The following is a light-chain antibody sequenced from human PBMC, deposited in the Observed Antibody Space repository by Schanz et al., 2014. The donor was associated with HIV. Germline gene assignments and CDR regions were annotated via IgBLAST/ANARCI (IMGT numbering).Light chain of an antibody. J-gene: IGLJ3*02. CDR3: GSCSTTNTCT. V-gene: IGLV2-14*02. CDR1: SSDIGNYNL. Sequence: QSALTQPASVSGSPGQSITISCTGTSSDIGNYNLVSWFQHHPGEAPKIMIFEVRKRPSGVSGRFSGSKSGNTASLTISGLQPEDEAEYYCGSCSTTNTCTFGGGTKLTVL. CDR2: EVR.